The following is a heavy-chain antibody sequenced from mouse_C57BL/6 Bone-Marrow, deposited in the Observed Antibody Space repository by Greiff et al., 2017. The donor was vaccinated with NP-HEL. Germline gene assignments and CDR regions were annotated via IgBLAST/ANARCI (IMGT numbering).Heavy chain of an antibody. CDR1: GYAFSSSW. D-gene: IGHD1-1*01. J-gene: IGHJ3*01. V-gene: IGHV1-82*01. CDR2: IYPGDGDT. Sequence: QVQLQQSGPELVKPGASVKISCKASGYAFSSSWMNWVKQRPGKGLEWIGRIYPGDGDTNYNGKFKGKATLTADKSSSTAYMQLSSLTSEDSAVYFCARSYNYGSVAYWGQGTRVTVSA. CDR3: ARSYNYGSVAY.